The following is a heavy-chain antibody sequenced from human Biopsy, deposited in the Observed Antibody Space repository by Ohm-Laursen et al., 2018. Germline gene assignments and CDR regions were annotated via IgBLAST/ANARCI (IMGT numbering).Heavy chain of an antibody. Sequence: SLRLSCSASGFTFSDYYMTWIRQAPGTGLEWLSYISNSGNTIYNADPVKGRFTIFRDNAKKSEFLQKISLRADATAVYYCATGVYGSGSYYFNIYNGVDVWGQGTSVTVSS. D-gene: IGHD3-10*01. J-gene: IGHJ6*02. V-gene: IGHV3-11*01. CDR1: GFTFSDYY. CDR3: ATGVYGSGSYYFNIYNGVDV. CDR2: ISNSGNTI.